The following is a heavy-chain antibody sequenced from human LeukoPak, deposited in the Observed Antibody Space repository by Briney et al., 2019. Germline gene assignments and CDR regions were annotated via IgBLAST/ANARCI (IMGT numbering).Heavy chain of an antibody. CDR1: GFTFSSYW. J-gene: IGHJ4*02. CDR2: INHSGST. CDR3: ARVNVWGSCRPTVFDY. Sequence: GSLRLSCAASGFTFSSYWMTWIRQPPGKGLEWIGEINHSGSTNYNPSLKSRVTISVDTSKNQFSLKLSSVTAADTAVYYCARVNVWGSCRPTVFDYWGQGTLVTVSS. V-gene: IGHV4-34*01. D-gene: IGHD3-16*02.